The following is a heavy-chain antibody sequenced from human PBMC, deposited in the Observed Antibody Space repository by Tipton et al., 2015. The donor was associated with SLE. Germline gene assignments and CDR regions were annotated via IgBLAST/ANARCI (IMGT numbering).Heavy chain of an antibody. Sequence: TLSLTCTVSGGSISSSSYYWGWIRQPPGKGLEWIGYIYYSGSTNYNPPLKSRVTISVDTSKNQFSLKLSSVTAADTAVYYCARSYYDIVPPWNWGQGTLVTVSS. D-gene: IGHD3-9*01. CDR1: GGSISSSSYY. CDR3: ARSYYDIVPPWN. J-gene: IGHJ4*02. V-gene: IGHV4-61*05. CDR2: IYYSGST.